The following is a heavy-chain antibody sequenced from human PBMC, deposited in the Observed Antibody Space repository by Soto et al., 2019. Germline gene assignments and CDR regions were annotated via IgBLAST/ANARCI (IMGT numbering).Heavy chain of an antibody. V-gene: IGHV4-59*08. CDR1: GGSISSYY. CDR2: IYYSGST. J-gene: IGHJ5*02. Sequence: QVQLQESGPGLVKPSETLSLTCTVSGGSISSYYWNWIRQPPGKGLEWIGNIYYSGSTNYNPSLNSRVTTSVDTPKNQFSLKVDSVTAADTAMYYCARRGERGWFGLWGQGTLVTVSS. CDR3: ARRGERGWFGL. D-gene: IGHD3-16*01.